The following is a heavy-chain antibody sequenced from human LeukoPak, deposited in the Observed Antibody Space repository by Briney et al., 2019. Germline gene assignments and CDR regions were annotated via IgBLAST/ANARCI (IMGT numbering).Heavy chain of an antibody. CDR1: GGSFSGYY. V-gene: IGHV4-34*01. J-gene: IGHJ4*02. CDR2: INHSGCT. D-gene: IGHD3-10*01. Sequence: SETLSLTCAVYGGSFSGYYWSWIRQPPGKGLEWIGEINHSGCTNYNPSLKSRVTISVDTSKNQFSLKLSSVTAADTAVYYCARDPPSGSYSIDYWGQGTLVTVSS. CDR3: ARDPPSGSYSIDY.